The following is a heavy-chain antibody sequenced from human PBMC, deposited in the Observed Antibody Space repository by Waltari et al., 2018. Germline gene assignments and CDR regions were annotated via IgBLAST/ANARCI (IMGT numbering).Heavy chain of an antibody. J-gene: IGHJ6*02. CDR3: ATGLVYGMDV. Sequence: EVQLVQSGAEVKKPGESLKISCKGSGYSFTSYWTGWVRQMPGKGLEWMGVTYPCDSATRYRPCFPGQLTSAAYKSISTAYLQWRSRKASDTAMYYCATGLVYGMDVWGQGTTVTVSS. CDR1: GYSFTSYW. V-gene: IGHV5-51*03. CDR2: TYPCDSAT.